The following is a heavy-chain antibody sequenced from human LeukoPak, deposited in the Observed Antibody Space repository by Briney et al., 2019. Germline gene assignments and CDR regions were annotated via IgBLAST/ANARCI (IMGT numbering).Heavy chain of an antibody. V-gene: IGHV4-34*01. CDR2: INHSGKT. Sequence: TETLSLTCAVYGGSLSGYYWSWIRQPPGKGLEWLGEINHSGKTSYNPSLKSRVTISVDTSKNQFSLKLSSVTAADTAVYYCARGISAYCGGDCYSGFEYWGQGTLVTVSS. J-gene: IGHJ4*02. CDR1: GGSLSGYY. CDR3: ARGISAYCGGDCYSGFEY. D-gene: IGHD2-21*02.